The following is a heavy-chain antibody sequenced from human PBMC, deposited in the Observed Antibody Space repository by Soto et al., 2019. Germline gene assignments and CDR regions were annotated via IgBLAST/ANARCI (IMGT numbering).Heavy chain of an antibody. CDR2: ISYDGSNK. Sequence: XVSLGLSCAASGFTFRSYGMHWVRQAPGKGLEWVAVISYDGSNKYYADSVKGRFTISRDNSKNTLYLQMNSLRAEDTAVYYCAKDLPGGIAVAGGGMDVWGQGTTVTVSS. V-gene: IGHV3-30*18. CDR1: GFTFRSYG. CDR3: AKDLPGGIAVAGGGMDV. D-gene: IGHD6-19*01. J-gene: IGHJ6*02.